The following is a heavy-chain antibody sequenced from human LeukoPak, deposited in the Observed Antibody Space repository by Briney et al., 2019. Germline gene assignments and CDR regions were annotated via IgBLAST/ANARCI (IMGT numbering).Heavy chain of an antibody. J-gene: IGHJ4*02. V-gene: IGHV3-23*01. CDR3: ARYRRWLQLHDLDY. Sequence: PGGSLRLSCAASGFTFSSYAMSWVRQAPGKGLEWVSAISGSGGSTYYADSVKGRFTISRDNSKNTLYLQMNSLRAEDTAVYYCARYRRWLQLHDLDYWGQGTLVTVSS. CDR1: GFTFSSYA. D-gene: IGHD5-24*01. CDR2: ISGSGGST.